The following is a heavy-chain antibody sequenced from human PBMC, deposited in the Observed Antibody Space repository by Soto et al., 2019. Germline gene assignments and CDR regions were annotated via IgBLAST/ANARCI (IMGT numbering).Heavy chain of an antibody. CDR2: INPSGGST. V-gene: IGHV1-46*01. CDR1: GYTFTSYH. J-gene: IGHJ5*02. D-gene: IGHD3-16*01. Sequence: ASVKVSCKASGYTFTSYHMHWVRQAPGQGLEWMGIINPSGGSTSYAQKFQGRVTMTRDTSTSTVYMELSSLRSEDTAVYYCARETNWGSFLGSWFDPWGQGTLVTVSS. CDR3: ARETNWGSFLGSWFDP.